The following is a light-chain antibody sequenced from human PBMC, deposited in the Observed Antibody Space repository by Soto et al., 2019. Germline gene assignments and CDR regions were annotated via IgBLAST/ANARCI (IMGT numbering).Light chain of an antibody. CDR2: DVS. CDR3: SSYTSGSVL. CDR1: SRDVGNYNF. J-gene: IGLJ3*02. Sequence: QSALTQSAPVSVSTGQSITVSCTGTSRDVGNYNFVSWYQQHPGKAPKVIIYDVSNRPSGVSDRFSASKSGNTASLTISGLQTEDEAVYFCSSYTSGSVLFGGGTKVTVL. V-gene: IGLV2-14*01.